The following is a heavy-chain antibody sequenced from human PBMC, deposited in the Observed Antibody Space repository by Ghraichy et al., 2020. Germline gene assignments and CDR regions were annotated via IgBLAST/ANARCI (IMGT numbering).Heavy chain of an antibody. V-gene: IGHV3-23*01. D-gene: IGHD2-8*02. CDR1: GFTFSSYA. CDR3: AKYSSHWWNDVLDI. Sequence: GGSLRLSCAASGFTFSSYAMGWVRQAPGKGLEWVSAITGSGINTHYADSVKGRFTFSRDNSKNTLYLQLSSLRAEDTAVYYCAKYSSHWWNDVLDIWGQGTMVTVSS. CDR2: ITGSGINT. J-gene: IGHJ3*02.